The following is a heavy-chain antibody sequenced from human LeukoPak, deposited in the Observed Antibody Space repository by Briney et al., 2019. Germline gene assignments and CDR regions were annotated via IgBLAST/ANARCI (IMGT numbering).Heavy chain of an antibody. CDR2: ISDSGGST. J-gene: IGHJ4*02. D-gene: IGHD3-9*01. V-gene: IGHV3-23*01. CDR1: GFTFSTFA. Sequence: GGSLRLSCAASGFTFSTFAMTWVRQAPGKGLEWVSRISDSGGSTYYADSVKGRFTISRDNSKNTLHLQMNSLRAEDTAVYYCAKGSGYDTDFDYWGQGTLATVSS. CDR3: AKGSGYDTDFDY.